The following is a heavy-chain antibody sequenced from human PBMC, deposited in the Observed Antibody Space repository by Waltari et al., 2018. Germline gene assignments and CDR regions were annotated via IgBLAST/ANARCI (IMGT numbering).Heavy chain of an antibody. CDR2: IIPIFGTA. J-gene: IGHJ6*03. CDR3: ARDGSGSSHYYYYYMDV. V-gene: IGHV1-69*05. CDR1: GGTFSSYA. Sequence: QVQLVQSGAEVKKPGSSVKVSRKASGGTFSSYAISWVRQAPGQGLEWMGGIIPIFGTANYAQKFQGRVTITTDESTSTAYMELSSLRSEDTAVYYCARDGSGSSHYYYYYMDVWGKGTTVTVSS. D-gene: IGHD3-10*01.